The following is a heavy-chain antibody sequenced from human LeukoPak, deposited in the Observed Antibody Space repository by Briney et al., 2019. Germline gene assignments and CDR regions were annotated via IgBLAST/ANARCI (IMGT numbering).Heavy chain of an antibody. V-gene: IGHV3-30*03. CDR3: ARLTYYYGSGSTIDY. Sequence: GGSLRLSCAASGFSSGSYGIHWVRQAPGKGLEWVAVISHEGSAKYHADSVKGRFTVSRDNSKNMVYLQMNSLRAEDTAVYYCARLTYYYGSGSTIDYWGQGTLVTVSS. CDR2: ISHEGSAK. CDR1: GFSSGSYG. J-gene: IGHJ4*02. D-gene: IGHD3-10*01.